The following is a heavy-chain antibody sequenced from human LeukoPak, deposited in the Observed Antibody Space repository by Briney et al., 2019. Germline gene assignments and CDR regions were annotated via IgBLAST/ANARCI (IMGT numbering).Heavy chain of an antibody. D-gene: IGHD3-10*01. J-gene: IGHJ5*02. Sequence: PSETLSLTCTVSGGSISSGGYYWSWIRQHPGKGLEWIGYIYYSGSTYYNPSLKSRVTISVDTSKNQFSLKLSSVTAADTAVYYCARVVGTMVRGVGNWFDPWGQGILVTVSS. CDR3: ARVVGTMVRGVGNWFDP. V-gene: IGHV4-31*03. CDR2: IYYSGST. CDR1: GGSISSGGYY.